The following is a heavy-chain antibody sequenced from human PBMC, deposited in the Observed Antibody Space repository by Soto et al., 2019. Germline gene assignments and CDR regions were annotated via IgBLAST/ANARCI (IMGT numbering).Heavy chain of an antibody. V-gene: IGHV3-48*03. J-gene: IGHJ6*02. CDR2: INGGGTSI. CDR1: GFTVTNYE. Sequence: GGSLRLSCAASGFTVTNYEMSWVRQAPGKGLEWVSYINGGGTSIKYADSVKGRFTISRDNAKNSLYLQMNSLRAEDTAVYYCARALGWVRGVIPYYYYGMDVWGQGTTVTVSS. CDR3: ARALGWVRGVIPYYYYGMDV. D-gene: IGHD3-10*01.